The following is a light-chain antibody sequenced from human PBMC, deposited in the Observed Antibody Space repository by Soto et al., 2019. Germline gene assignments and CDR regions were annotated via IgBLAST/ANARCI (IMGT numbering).Light chain of an antibody. CDR3: KQYGSSRGT. CDR2: GAS. V-gene: IGKV3-20*01. CDR1: ESVGSK. Sequence: EIVMTQSPATLSVSPGERATLSCRASESVGSKVAWYQQKPGQAPRVLIYGASSRATGIPDRFSGSGSGTDFTLTIRRLEPGDFAVYYCKQYGSSRGTFGQGTKVDIK. J-gene: IGKJ1*01.